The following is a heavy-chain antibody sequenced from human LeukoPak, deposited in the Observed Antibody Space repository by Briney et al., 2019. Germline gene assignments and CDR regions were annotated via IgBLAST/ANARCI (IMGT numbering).Heavy chain of an antibody. CDR3: AKPYYYGSRSYMDY. V-gene: IGHV3-30*18. Sequence: PGGSLRLSCVASGFTFSSYGMHWARQAPGEGLEWVAVISYDGSNTYYADSVKGRFTISRGNSKNMLYLQMNSLRAEDTAVYYCAKPYYYGSRSYMDYWGQGTLVTVSS. D-gene: IGHD3-10*01. J-gene: IGHJ4*02. CDR1: GFTFSSYG. CDR2: ISYDGSNT.